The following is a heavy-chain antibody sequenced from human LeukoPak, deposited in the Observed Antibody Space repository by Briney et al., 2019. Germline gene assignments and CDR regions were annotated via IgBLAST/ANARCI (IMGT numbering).Heavy chain of an antibody. V-gene: IGHV4-34*01. CDR3: ARGLDLGIYAY. J-gene: IGHJ4*02. CDR2: INHSGST. Sequence: SETLSLTCGVYGGSFSGYYWSWIRQPPGKGLEWIGEINHSGSTNYNPSLKSRVTISEDTSKNQFSLKLSSVTAADTAVYYCARGLDLGIYAYWGQGTLVTVSS. D-gene: IGHD2/OR15-2a*01. CDR1: GGSFSGYY.